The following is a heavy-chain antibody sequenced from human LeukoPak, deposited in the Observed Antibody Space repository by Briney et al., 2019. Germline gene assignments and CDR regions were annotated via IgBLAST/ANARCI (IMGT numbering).Heavy chain of an antibody. CDR1: GGSISSGSYY. D-gene: IGHD6-19*01. V-gene: IGHV4-39*01. CDR2: IYYSGNT. J-gene: IGHJ4*02. CDR3: ARFTRSSGIDY. Sequence: SETLSLTCTVSGGSISSGSYYWGWIRQPPGKGLEWIGSIYYSGNTYYNPSLKSRVTISVDTSNNQFFLKLTSVTAADTAVYYCARFTRSSGIDYWGQGTLVTVSS.